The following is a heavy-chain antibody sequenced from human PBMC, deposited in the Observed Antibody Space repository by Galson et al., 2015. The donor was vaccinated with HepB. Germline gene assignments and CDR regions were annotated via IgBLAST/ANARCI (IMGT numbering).Heavy chain of an antibody. V-gene: IGHV3-23*01. D-gene: IGHD4-17*01. CDR2: ITGSGHGT. CDR3: AKDRPTTASVGWYFDL. CDR1: GFTFSSYA. Sequence: SLRLSCAAPGFTFSSYAMSWVRQAPGKGLEWVSAITGSGHGTYYADSVKGRFTISRDNSKNTLYLQMNSLRGEDTAVYYCAKDRPTTASVGWYFDLWGRGTLVTVSS. J-gene: IGHJ2*01.